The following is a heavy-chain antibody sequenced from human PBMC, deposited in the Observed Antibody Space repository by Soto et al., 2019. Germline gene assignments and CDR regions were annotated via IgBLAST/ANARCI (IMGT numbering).Heavy chain of an antibody. CDR2: INPNSGGT. J-gene: IGHJ6*02. CDR3: ARETAMVTFGYYYYYYGMDV. CDR1: GYTFTGYY. Sequence: ASVKVSCKASGYTFTGYYMHWVRQAPGQGLEWMGWINPNSGGTNYAQKFQGWVTMTRDTSISTAYMELSSLRSEDTAVYYCARETAMVTFGYYYYYYGMDVWGQGTTVTVSS. D-gene: IGHD5-18*01. V-gene: IGHV1-2*04.